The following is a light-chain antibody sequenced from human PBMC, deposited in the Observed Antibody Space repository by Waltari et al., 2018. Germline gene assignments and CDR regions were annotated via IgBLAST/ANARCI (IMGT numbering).Light chain of an antibody. CDR2: EAS. CDR3: QQYQSYWT. V-gene: IGKV1-5*03. CDR1: QSVGAY. J-gene: IGKJ1*01. Sequence: DIQMTQSPSTLSASVGDTVTLICRASQSVGAYLAWYQQRPGKAPKLLIYEASKLEPGVPLRFAGGGSGTEFTLTINGLQPDDFATYYCQQYQSYWTFGQGTKVDI.